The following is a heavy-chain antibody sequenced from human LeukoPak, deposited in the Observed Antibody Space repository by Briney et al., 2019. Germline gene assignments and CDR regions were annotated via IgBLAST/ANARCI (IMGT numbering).Heavy chain of an antibody. J-gene: IGHJ4*02. CDR1: GFTFSTYE. Sequence: QTGGSLRLSCAASGFTFSTYEMNWVRQAPGKGLECLSYIDGSGSTTYYTDSVKGRFTLSRDNAKNSLYLQMNSLRAEDTAVYYCARVSHPQQPLDYWGQGTLVTVSS. CDR2: IDGSGSTT. D-gene: IGHD6-13*01. CDR3: ARVSHPQQPLDY. V-gene: IGHV3-48*03.